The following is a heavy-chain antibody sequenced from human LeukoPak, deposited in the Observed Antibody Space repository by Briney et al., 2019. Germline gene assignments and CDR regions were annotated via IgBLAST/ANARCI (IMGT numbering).Heavy chain of an antibody. CDR1: VYTFTNYG. V-gene: IGHV1-18*01. D-gene: IGHD6-13*01. Sequence: ASVNVSFKASVYTFTNYGSSWVRQAPGQGREWMGWISGYNGKTNYAQKLQGRVTMTTDTSTTTAYMELRSLRSDDTAVYYCARDTGIAVPGTGDFDYWGQGTLVTVSS. J-gene: IGHJ4*02. CDR3: ARDTGIAVPGTGDFDY. CDR2: ISGYNGKT.